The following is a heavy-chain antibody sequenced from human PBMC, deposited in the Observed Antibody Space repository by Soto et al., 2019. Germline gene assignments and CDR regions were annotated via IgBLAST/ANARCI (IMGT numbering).Heavy chain of an antibody. J-gene: IGHJ3*02. Sequence: SETLSLTCTVSGGSISSYYWSWIRQPPGRGLEWIGYIFYSGSTNYNPSLKSRVTISVDTSKNQFSLKLSSVTAADTAVYYCARRYGSAFDIWGHGTMVT. CDR1: GGSISSYY. V-gene: IGHV4-59*01. CDR2: IFYSGST. CDR3: ARRYGSAFDI. D-gene: IGHD4-17*01.